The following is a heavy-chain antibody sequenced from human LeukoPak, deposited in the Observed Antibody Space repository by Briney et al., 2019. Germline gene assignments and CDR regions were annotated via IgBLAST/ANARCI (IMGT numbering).Heavy chain of an antibody. J-gene: IGHJ4*02. D-gene: IGHD5-12*01. CDR2: IYYDGSGS. CDR3: GRDRGYGGYDPFDY. CDR1: GFTFNSYG. Sequence: GGSLRLSCAASGFTFNSYGMHWVRQAPGKGLEWVAVIYYDGSGSYYGDSVKGRFTISRDNSRNTLYLQMNSLRAEDTAVYYCGRDRGYGGYDPFDYWGQGTLVTVSS. V-gene: IGHV3-33*01.